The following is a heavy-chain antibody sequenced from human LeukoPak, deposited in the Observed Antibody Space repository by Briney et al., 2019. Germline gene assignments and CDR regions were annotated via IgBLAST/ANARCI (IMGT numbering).Heavy chain of an antibody. D-gene: IGHD3-10*01. CDR1: GGSISSSSYY. CDR2: IYHSGST. CDR3: ARYDYYGSGSYFDY. J-gene: IGHJ4*02. V-gene: IGHV4-39*07. Sequence: SETLSLTCTVSGGSISSSSYYWGWIRQPPGKGLEWIGSIYHSGSTYYNPSLKSRVTISVDTSKNQFSLKLSSVTAADTAVYYCARYDYYGSGSYFDYWGQGTLVTVSS.